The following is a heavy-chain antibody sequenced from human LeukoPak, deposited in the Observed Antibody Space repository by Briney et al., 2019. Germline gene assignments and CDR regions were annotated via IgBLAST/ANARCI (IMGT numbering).Heavy chain of an antibody. J-gene: IGHJ6*02. Sequence: GGSLRLSCAASRFTFSNYSLNWVRQAPGKGLEWVSYISSSSSTIYYADSVKGRFTISRDNAKNSLYLQMNSLRAEDTAVYYCARYCGGDCYGMDVWGQGTTVTVSS. CDR1: RFTFSNYS. CDR2: ISSSSSTI. D-gene: IGHD2-21*01. V-gene: IGHV3-48*01. CDR3: ARYCGGDCYGMDV.